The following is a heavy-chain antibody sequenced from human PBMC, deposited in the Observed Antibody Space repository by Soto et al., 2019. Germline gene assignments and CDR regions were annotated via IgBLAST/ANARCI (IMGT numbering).Heavy chain of an antibody. CDR2: IYPGDSDT. J-gene: IGHJ6*02. V-gene: IGHV5-51*01. CDR3: ARHWDCGGDCYSHYYYGMDV. D-gene: IGHD2-21*02. CDR1: GYSFTSYW. Sequence: GKSLKISCKGSGYSFTSYWIGWVRQMPGKGLEWMGIIYPGDSDTRYSPSFQGQVTISADKSISTAYLQWSSLKASDTAMYYCARHWDCGGDCYSHYYYGMDVWGQGTTVTVSS.